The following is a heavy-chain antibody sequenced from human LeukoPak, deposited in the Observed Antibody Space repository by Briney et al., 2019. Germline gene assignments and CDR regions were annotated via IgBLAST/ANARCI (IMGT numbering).Heavy chain of an antibody. CDR3: ARDLDTAMVTFWSWSDP. CDR2: ISSSSSYI. V-gene: IGHV3-21*01. J-gene: IGHJ5*02. CDR1: GFTFSSYS. D-gene: IGHD5-18*01. Sequence: GGSLRLSCAASGFTFSSYSMNWVRQAPGKGLEWVSSISSSSSYIYYADSVKGRFTISRDNAKNSLYLQMNSLRAEDTAVYYCARDLDTAMVTFWSWSDPWGQGTLVTVSS.